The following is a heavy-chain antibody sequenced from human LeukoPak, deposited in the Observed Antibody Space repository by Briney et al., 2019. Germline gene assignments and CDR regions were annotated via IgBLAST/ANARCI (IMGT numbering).Heavy chain of an antibody. CDR1: GGSISSGGYY. Sequence: SQTLSLTCTVSGGSISSGGYYWSWIRQHPGKGLEWIGYIYYSGSTYYNPSLKSRVTISVDTSKNQFSLKLSSVTAADTAVYYCARDLGRWYNNWFDPWGQGTLVTVSS. D-gene: IGHD6-13*01. J-gene: IGHJ5*02. CDR3: ARDLGRWYNNWFDP. V-gene: IGHV4-31*03. CDR2: IYYSGST.